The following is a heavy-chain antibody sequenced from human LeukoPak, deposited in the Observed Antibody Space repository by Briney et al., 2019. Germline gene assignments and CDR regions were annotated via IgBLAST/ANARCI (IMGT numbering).Heavy chain of an antibody. CDR3: ARQLAGPDDY. J-gene: IGHJ4*02. CDR2: INHSRST. V-gene: IGHV4-34*01. D-gene: IGHD7-27*01. CDR1: GGSFSGYY. Sequence: PSETLSLTCAVYGGSFSGYYWSWIRQPPGKGLEWIGEINHSRSTNYNPSLKSRVTISVDTSKNQFSLKMSSLTAADTAVYYCARQLAGPDDYWGQGTLVTVSS.